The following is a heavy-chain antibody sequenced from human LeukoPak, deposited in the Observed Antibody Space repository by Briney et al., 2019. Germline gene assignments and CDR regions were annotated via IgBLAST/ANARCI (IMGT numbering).Heavy chain of an antibody. CDR1: GFAFSDYW. CDR3: ARDSSPRYSGYDWVY. Sequence: GGSLRLSSTTSGFAFSDYWMSWVRQAPGKGLEWLAIINQDGSQTSYVDSVRGRFTVSRGNAKNSLYLQMNSLRADDTAVYYCARDSSPRYSGYDWVYWGRGTLVTVSS. CDR2: INQDGSQT. J-gene: IGHJ4*02. V-gene: IGHV3-7*01. D-gene: IGHD5-12*01.